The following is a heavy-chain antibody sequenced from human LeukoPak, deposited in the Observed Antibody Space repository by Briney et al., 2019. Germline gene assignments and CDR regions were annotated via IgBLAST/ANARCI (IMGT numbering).Heavy chain of an antibody. J-gene: IGHJ4*02. D-gene: IGHD3-10*01. CDR3: ATAPSYGSGKYYFDY. CDR1: GYTLTELS. V-gene: IGHV1-24*01. Sequence: GASVKVSCKVSGYTLTELSMHWVRQAPGNGREWMGGFDPEDGETIYAQKFQARVTMPYDTSPHTAYMALSSLRSQDRAGQYCATAPSYGSGKYYFDYWGQGTLVTVSS. CDR2: FDPEDGET.